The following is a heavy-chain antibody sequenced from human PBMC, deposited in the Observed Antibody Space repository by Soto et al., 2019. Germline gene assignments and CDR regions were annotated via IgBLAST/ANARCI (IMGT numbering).Heavy chain of an antibody. CDR1: VGSGFTFTSYA. J-gene: IGHJ3*01. Sequence: EVQLLESGGGLVQPGGSLRLSCVASVGSGFTFTSYAMACVRQAPEKGLEWVSGISGSDYRTYYADSVKGRFTISRDNSKNTLFLQMNSLRAEDTAIYYCVGDYGGLEGFDVWGQGTMVTVSS. D-gene: IGHD3-10*01. CDR2: ISGSDYRT. V-gene: IGHV3-23*01. CDR3: VGDYGGLEGFDV.